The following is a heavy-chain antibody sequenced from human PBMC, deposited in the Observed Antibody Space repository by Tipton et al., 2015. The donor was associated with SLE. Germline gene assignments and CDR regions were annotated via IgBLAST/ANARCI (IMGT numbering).Heavy chain of an antibody. Sequence: SLRLSCAASGFTFTTQVMHWVRQAPGKGLEWVAVISYDGSNKYYADSVKGRFTISRDNSKNTLYLQMNSLRAEDTAVYYCARSLLSGYDSYGMDVWGQGTTVTVSS. CDR1: GFTFTTQV. D-gene: IGHD5-12*01. J-gene: IGHJ6*02. CDR2: ISYDGSNK. V-gene: IGHV3-30*19. CDR3: ARSLLSGYDSYGMDV.